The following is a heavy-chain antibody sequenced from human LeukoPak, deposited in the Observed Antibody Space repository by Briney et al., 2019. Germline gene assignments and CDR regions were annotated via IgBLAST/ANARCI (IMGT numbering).Heavy chain of an antibody. CDR1: GFIFSDYY. Sequence: GGSLRLSCVASGFIFSDYYMSWIRQTPGKGLEWISYISNSDNDIYYAGSVKGQFTISRDNTRNSLFLQMNSLRPDDTAVYYCASGSSSVGYWGQGTLVTVSP. J-gene: IGHJ4*02. CDR2: ISNSDNDI. CDR3: ASGSSSVGY. D-gene: IGHD6-6*01. V-gene: IGHV3-11*01.